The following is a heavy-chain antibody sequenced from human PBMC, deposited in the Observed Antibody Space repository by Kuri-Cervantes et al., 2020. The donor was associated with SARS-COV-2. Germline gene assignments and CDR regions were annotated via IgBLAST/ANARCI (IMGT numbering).Heavy chain of an antibody. CDR2: TSYNGKEN. V-gene: IGHV3-30*18. Sequence: GESLKISCVASGFSLRDFGMHWVRQAPGKGLEWVAATSYNGKENYYGDSVKGRFIISRDNSKNTHHLEMDSLRTDDTAVYFCAKTSKSASSWFGHFDYWGQGSLVTVSS. J-gene: IGHJ4*02. D-gene: IGHD6-13*01. CDR1: GFSLRDFG. CDR3: AKTSKSASSWFGHFDY.